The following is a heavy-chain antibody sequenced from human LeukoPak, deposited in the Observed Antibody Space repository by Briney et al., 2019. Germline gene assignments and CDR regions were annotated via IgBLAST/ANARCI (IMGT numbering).Heavy chain of an antibody. D-gene: IGHD4-17*01. Sequence: SETLSLTCTVSGGSISGDYWSWLRQPPGKGLEWLGYIHYTGSSKYKSSLKSRVTMSVDTFKNQLSLTLGSVTAADTAVYHCAGGTETTGYFDLWGPGTLVTVSS. V-gene: IGHV4-59*01. CDR1: GGSISGDY. CDR3: AGGTETTGYFDL. J-gene: IGHJ4*02. CDR2: IHYTGSS.